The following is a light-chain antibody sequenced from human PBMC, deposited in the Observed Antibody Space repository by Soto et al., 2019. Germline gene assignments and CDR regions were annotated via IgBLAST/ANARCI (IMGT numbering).Light chain of an antibody. CDR1: SGDVGSFDF. CDR2: GVS. V-gene: IGLV2-14*01. CDR3: CSFKSGDTHYV. Sequence: QSALTQPVSVSGSPGQSITISCTGTSGDVGSFDFVSWYQHSPGKAPKLMIHGVSYRPSGVSNRFSGSKSGNTASLTISGLQTEDEADYYCCSFKSGDTHYVFGTGTKVTVL. J-gene: IGLJ1*01.